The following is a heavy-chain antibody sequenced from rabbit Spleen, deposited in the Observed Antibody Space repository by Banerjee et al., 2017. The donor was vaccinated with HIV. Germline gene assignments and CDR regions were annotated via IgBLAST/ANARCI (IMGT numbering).Heavy chain of an antibody. CDR2: TEPIFGTT. Sequence: QLVESGGGLVQPGESLKLSCKASGFDFSSYYMTWVRQAPGKGLEWIGLTEPIFGTTYYANWVNGRFTISSHNAQNTLYLQLKSLTAADTATYFCARVGGVGVYGYATLWGPGTLVTVS. V-gene: IGHV1S7*01. J-gene: IGHJ4*01. CDR1: GFDFSSYY. D-gene: IGHD6-1*01. CDR3: ARVGGVGVYGYATL.